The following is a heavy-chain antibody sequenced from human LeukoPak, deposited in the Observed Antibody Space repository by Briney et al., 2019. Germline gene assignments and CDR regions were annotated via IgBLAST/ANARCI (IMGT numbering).Heavy chain of an antibody. D-gene: IGHD3-22*01. CDR2: IYYSGST. CDR1: GFTFSDYY. Sequence: LRLSCAASGFTFSDYYMSWIRQHPGKGLEWIGYIYYSGSTYCNPSLKSRITISVDTSKNQFFLKLSSVTAADTAVYYCARRHYYDSSGNFDYWGQGTLVTVSS. CDR3: ARRHYYDSSGNFDY. V-gene: IGHV4-31*02. J-gene: IGHJ4*02.